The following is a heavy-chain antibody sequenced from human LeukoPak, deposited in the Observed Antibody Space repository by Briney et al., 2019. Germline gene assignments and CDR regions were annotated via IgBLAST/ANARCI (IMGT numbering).Heavy chain of an antibody. V-gene: IGHV1-24*01. D-gene: IGHD2-2*01. J-gene: IGHJ6*02. CDR3: ATLHCSSTSCYPEYYYYGMDV. Sequence: ASVKVSCKVSGYTLTELSMHWVRQAPGKGLEWMGGFDPEDGETIYAQKFQGRVTMTEDTSTDTAYMELSSLRSEDTAVYYCATLHCSSTSCYPEYYYYGMDVWGQGTTVTVSS. CDR2: FDPEDGET. CDR1: GYTLTELS.